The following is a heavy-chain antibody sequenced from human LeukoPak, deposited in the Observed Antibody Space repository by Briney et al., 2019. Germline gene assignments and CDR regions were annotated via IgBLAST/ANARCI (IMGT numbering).Heavy chain of an antibody. CDR1: GFTFSNYA. Sequence: GRSLRLSCAASGFTFSNYAMHWVRQAPGKGLEWVSYISGTGSTRYYADSMKGRFTISRDNAKNSLYLQMNSLRAEDTALYYCARVEQQLVRGCWGQGTLVTVSS. J-gene: IGHJ4*02. V-gene: IGHV3-48*03. D-gene: IGHD6-13*01. CDR2: ISGTGSTR. CDR3: ARVEQQLVRGC.